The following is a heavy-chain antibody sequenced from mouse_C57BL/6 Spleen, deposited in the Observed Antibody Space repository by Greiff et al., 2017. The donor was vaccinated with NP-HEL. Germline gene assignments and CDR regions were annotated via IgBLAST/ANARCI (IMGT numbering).Heavy chain of an antibody. CDR1: GYTFTSYW. D-gene: IGHD2-4*01. CDR2: IHPNSGST. V-gene: IGHV1-64*01. J-gene: IGHJ4*01. CDR3: ARWDDYDSGYYAMDY. Sequence: QVQLQQPGAELVKPGASVKLSCKASGYTFTSYWMHWVKQRPGQGLEWIGMIHPNSGSTNYNEMFKSKATLTVDKSSSTAYMQLSSLTSEDSAVYYCARWDDYDSGYYAMDYWGQGTSVTVSS.